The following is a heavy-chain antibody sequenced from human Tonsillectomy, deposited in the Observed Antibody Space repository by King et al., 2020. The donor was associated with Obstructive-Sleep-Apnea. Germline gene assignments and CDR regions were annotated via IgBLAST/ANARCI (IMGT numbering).Heavy chain of an antibody. Sequence: VQLQQWGAGLLKPSETLSLTCAVYGGSFSGYYWSWIRQPPGKGLEWIGEINHSGSTNYNPSLTSRVTISVDTSKNQFSLKLSSVTAADTAVYYCARLLFENYGSGSYDYYGMDVWGQGTTVTVSS. CDR3: ARLLFENYGSGSYDYYGMDV. V-gene: IGHV4-34*01. J-gene: IGHJ6*02. D-gene: IGHD3-10*01. CDR1: GGSFSGYY. CDR2: INHSGST.